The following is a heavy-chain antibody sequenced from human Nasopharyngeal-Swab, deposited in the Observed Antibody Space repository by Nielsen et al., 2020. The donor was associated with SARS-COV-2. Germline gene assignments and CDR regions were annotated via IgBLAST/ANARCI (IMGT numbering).Heavy chain of an antibody. D-gene: IGHD1-26*01. CDR1: GFPFSNYA. J-gene: IGHJ3*02. V-gene: IGHV3-30*18. CDR2: ISNDGSNK. CDR3: TKSRGGSYYDAFDI. Sequence: GESLKISCAASGFPFSNYAMHWVRQAPGKGLEWVAVISNDGSNKFYGDSVKGQITISRDNSKNTLYLEMNSLRTDDTAVYYCTKSRGGSYYDAFDIWGQGTMVTVSS.